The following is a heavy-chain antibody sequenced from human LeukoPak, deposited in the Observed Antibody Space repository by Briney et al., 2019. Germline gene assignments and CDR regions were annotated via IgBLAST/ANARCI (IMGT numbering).Heavy chain of an antibody. CDR3: ARADWVGSGHAGFYSDY. D-gene: IGHD5-12*01. Sequence: ASVKVSCKASGFTYNTYYLYWMRQAPGRGLEWMGWIRLRDGGTIYAQRFQDRFIMTTDPSTNTASMELRSLTSDDTAVYFCARADWVGSGHAGFYSDYWGQGTLVTVSS. V-gene: IGHV1-2*02. J-gene: IGHJ4*02. CDR2: IRLRDGGT. CDR1: GFTYNTYY.